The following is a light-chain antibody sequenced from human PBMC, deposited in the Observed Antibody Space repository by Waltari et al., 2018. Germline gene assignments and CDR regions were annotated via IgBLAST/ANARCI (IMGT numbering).Light chain of an antibody. CDR2: GAS. V-gene: IGKV1-9*01. CDR1: QALSSF. Sequence: DIHLTQSPSFLSASVADRGTITCRASQALSSFLAWYQRKPGKAPNLLIYGASTLLSGVPSRFSGSGSDTEFTLTISNLQPEDFATYYCQQSDAFPVTFGGGTQVAI. CDR3: QQSDAFPVT. J-gene: IGKJ4*01.